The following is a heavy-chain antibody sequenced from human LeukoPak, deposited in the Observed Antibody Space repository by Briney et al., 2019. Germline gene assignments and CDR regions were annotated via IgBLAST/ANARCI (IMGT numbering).Heavy chain of an antibody. CDR2: INHSGST. D-gene: IGHD5-18*01. Sequence: SETLSLTCAVYGGSFSGYYWSWIRQPPGKGLEWIGEINHSGSTNYNPSLKSRVTISVDTSKNQFSLKLSSVTAADTAVYYCARDTAMAADAFDIWGQGTTVTVSS. V-gene: IGHV4-34*01. J-gene: IGHJ3*02. CDR3: ARDTAMAADAFDI. CDR1: GGSFSGYY.